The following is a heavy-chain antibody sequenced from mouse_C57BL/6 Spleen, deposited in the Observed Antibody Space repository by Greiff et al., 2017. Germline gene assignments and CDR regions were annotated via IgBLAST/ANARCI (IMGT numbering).Heavy chain of an antibody. V-gene: IGHV1-69*01. J-gene: IGHJ2*01. CDR1: GYTFTSYW. Sequence: VQLQQPGAELVMPGASVKLSCKASGYTFTSYWMHWVKQRPGQGLEWIGEIDPSDSYTNYNQKFKGKSTLTVDKSSSTAYMQLSSLTSEDSAVYYCARGGYNPLFDYWGQGTTLTVSS. D-gene: IGHD1-3*01. CDR2: IDPSDSYT. CDR3: ARGGYNPLFDY.